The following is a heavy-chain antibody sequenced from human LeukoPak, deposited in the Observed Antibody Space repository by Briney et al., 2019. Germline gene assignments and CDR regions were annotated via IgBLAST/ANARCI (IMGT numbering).Heavy chain of an antibody. CDR3: AREFRGYSYGWNYFDY. CDR1: GGSISSYY. CDR2: IYYSGST. V-gene: IGHV4-59*12. Sequence: SETLSLTCTVSGGSISSYYWSWIRQPPGKGLEWIGYIYYSGSTYYNPSLKSRVTISVDTSKNQFSLKLSSVTAADTAVYYCAREFRGYSYGWNYFDYWGQGTLVTVSS. J-gene: IGHJ4*02. D-gene: IGHD5-18*01.